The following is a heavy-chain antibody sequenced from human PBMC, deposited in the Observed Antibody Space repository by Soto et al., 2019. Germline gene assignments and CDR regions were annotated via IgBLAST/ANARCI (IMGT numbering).Heavy chain of an antibody. CDR1: EFTFSSYS. V-gene: IGHV3-23*01. D-gene: IGHD3-3*01. Sequence: EVQLLESGGGLVQPGGSLRLSCAASEFTFSSYSMIWVRQAPGKGLEWVSGVKGGGDITYYAESVKGRFTISRDNSTNTLYLQMNSLRGEDTAVFYCARGHFGVTMDVWGQGTTVTVSS. CDR2: VKGGGDIT. CDR3: ARGHFGVTMDV. J-gene: IGHJ6*02.